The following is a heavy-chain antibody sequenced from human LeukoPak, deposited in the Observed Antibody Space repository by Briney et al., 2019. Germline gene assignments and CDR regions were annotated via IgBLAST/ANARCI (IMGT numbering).Heavy chain of an antibody. CDR3: ARRQWLAQGYYYYYMDV. V-gene: IGHV1-58*02. CDR1: GFTFTSSA. Sequence: ASVKVSCKASGFTFTSSAMQWVRQARGQRLEWIGWIVVGSGNTNYAQKFQGRVTMTRDTSISTAYMELSRLRSDDTAVYYCARRQWLAQGYYYYYMDVWGKGTTVTISS. J-gene: IGHJ6*03. D-gene: IGHD6-19*01. CDR2: IVVGSGNT.